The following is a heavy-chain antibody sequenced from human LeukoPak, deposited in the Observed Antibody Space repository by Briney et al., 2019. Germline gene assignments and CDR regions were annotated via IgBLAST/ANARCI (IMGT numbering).Heavy chain of an antibody. Sequence: GGSLRLSCAASGFTFSSYAMSWVRQAPGKGLDWVSAISGSGGSTYYADSVKGRFTISRDNSKNTLYLQMNSLRAEDTAVYYCAKADGSGTYYYMDVWGKGTTVTVSS. CDR3: AKADGSGTYYYMDV. D-gene: IGHD3-10*01. CDR2: ISGSGGST. CDR1: GFTFSSYA. J-gene: IGHJ6*03. V-gene: IGHV3-23*01.